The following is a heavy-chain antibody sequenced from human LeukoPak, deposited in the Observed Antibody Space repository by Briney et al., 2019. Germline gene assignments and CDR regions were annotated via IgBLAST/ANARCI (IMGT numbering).Heavy chain of an antibody. V-gene: IGHV3-23*01. CDR1: GFTFSSYA. CDR2: ISGSGGST. D-gene: IGHD3-10*01. CDR3: AKARSAVRGVIGYFDY. Sequence: TGGSLRLSCAASGFTFSSYAMSWVRQAPGKGLEWVSAISGSGGSTYYADSVKGRFTISRANSKNTLYLQMNSLRAEDTGVYYCAKARSAVRGVIGYFDYWGQGTLVTVSS. J-gene: IGHJ4*02.